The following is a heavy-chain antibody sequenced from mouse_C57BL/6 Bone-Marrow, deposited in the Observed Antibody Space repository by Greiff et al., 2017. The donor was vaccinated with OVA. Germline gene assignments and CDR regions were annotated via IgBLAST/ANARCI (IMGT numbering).Heavy chain of an antibody. Sequence: EVQLQQSGPELVKPGASVKISCKASGYTFTDYYMNWVKQSHGKSLEWIGDINPNNGGTSYNQKLKGKATLTVDKSSSTAYMELRSLTSEDSAVYYCARAGPYSNYVGGYAMDYWGQGTSVTVSS. J-gene: IGHJ4*01. CDR2: INPNNGGT. CDR1: GYTFTDYY. D-gene: IGHD2-5*01. CDR3: ARAGPYSNYVGGYAMDY. V-gene: IGHV1-26*01.